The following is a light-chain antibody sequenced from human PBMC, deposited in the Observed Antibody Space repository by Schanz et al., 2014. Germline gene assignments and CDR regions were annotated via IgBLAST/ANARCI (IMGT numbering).Light chain of an antibody. CDR3: HSYAGHYAWV. CDR1: SSDVGTYNY. Sequence: QSALTQPRSVSGSPGQSVTISCTGTSSDVGTYNYVSWYQHHPGKAPKLMIYEGSKRPSGVSNRFSGSKSGNTAALTISGLQAEDEAQYYCHSYAGHYAWVFGGGTKLTVL. J-gene: IGLJ3*02. CDR2: EGS. V-gene: IGLV2-11*01.